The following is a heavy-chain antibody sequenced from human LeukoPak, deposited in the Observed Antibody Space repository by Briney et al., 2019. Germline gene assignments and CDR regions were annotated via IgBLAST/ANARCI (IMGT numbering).Heavy chain of an antibody. CDR2: ISSSGSTI. CDR1: GFTFSSYE. CDR3: AKTRYYYDSSGYSAFDY. V-gene: IGHV3-48*03. J-gene: IGHJ4*02. D-gene: IGHD3-22*01. Sequence: PGGSLRLSCAASGFTFSSYEMNWVRQAPGKGLEWVSYISSSGSTIYYADSVKGRFTISRDNAKNSLYLQMNSLRAEDTAVYYCAKTRYYYDSSGYSAFDYWGQGTLVTVSS.